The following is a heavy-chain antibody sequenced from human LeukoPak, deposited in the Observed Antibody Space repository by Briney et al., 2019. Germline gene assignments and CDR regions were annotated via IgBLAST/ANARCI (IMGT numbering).Heavy chain of an antibody. CDR1: GDSISSNSAT. CDR3: ARRKDGGNYFDY. V-gene: IGHV6-1*01. CDR2: TYYRSKWYN. Sequence: QTLSLTCAISGDSISSNSATWNWIRQSPSRGREWLGRTYYRSKWYNEYAVSVKSRMTINADTSKNQFSLQLNSVTPEDTAVYYCARRKDGGNYFDYWGQGTLVTVSS. D-gene: IGHD4-23*01. J-gene: IGHJ4*02.